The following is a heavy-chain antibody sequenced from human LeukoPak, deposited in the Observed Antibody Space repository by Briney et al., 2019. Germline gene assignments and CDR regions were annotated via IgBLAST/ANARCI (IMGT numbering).Heavy chain of an antibody. CDR3: ARVVHGSNYLDF. J-gene: IGHJ4*02. CDR1: GYTFSTYG. V-gene: IGHV1-18*01. Sequence: ASVKVSCEASGYTFSTYGITWVRQAPGQGLEWVGWISGYNDNPYYAQKFQGRVTMATDTSTSTAYMDLRSLRSDDTAVYYCARVVHGSNYLDFWGQGTLVTVSS. D-gene: IGHD6-6*01. CDR2: ISGYNDNP.